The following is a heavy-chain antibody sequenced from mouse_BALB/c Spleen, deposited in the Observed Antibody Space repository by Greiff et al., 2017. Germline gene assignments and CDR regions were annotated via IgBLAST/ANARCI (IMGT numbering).Heavy chain of an antibody. CDR2: ISSGGST. D-gene: IGHD1-1*01. Sequence: EVHLVESGGGLVKPGGSLKLSCAASGFTFSSYAMSWVRQTPEKRLEWVASISSGGSTYYPDSVKGRFTISRDNARNILYLQMSSLRSEDTAMYYCARGDTTVVADFDYWGQGTTLTVSS. CDR1: GFTFSSYA. V-gene: IGHV5-6-5*01. CDR3: ARGDTTVVADFDY. J-gene: IGHJ2*01.